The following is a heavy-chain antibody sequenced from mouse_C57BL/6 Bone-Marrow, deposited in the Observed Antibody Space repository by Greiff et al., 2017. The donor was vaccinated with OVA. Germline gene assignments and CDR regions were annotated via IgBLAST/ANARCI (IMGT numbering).Heavy chain of an antibody. Sequence: EVKLMESGGDLVKPGGSLKLSCAASGFTFSSYGMSWVRQTPDKRLEWVATISSGGSYTYYPDSVKGRFTISRNNAKNTLYLQMSSLKSEDTAMYYCARHGDYGSFVDYWGQGTTLTVSS. J-gene: IGHJ2*01. CDR1: GFTFSSYG. V-gene: IGHV5-6*01. D-gene: IGHD1-1*01. CDR2: ISSGGSYT. CDR3: ARHGDYGSFVDY.